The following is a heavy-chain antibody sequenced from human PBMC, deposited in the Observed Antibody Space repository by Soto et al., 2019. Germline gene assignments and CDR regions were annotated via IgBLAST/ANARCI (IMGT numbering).Heavy chain of an antibody. CDR3: AMMTTVPN. CDR2: IIPILGIA. CDR1: GCTFSSYT. J-gene: IGHJ4*02. D-gene: IGHD4-17*01. V-gene: IGHV1-69*02. Sequence: QVPLVQSGAELKKPGSSVKVSCKDSGCTFSSYTISWVRQAPGQGLEWMGRIIPILGIANYAKKFQGRVTITADKSTSTAYMELSSLRSEDTAVYYCAMMTTVPNWGRGTLVAVSS.